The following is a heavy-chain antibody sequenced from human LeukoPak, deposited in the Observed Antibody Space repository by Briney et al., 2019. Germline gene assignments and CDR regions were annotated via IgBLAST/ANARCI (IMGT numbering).Heavy chain of an antibody. CDR2: IKEDGSEA. D-gene: IGHD7-27*01. CDR3: ARDYTGGWNDY. J-gene: IGHJ4*02. CDR1: GFTFSRYW. V-gene: IGHV3-7*01. Sequence: GGSLRLSCAAAGFTFSRYWMSWVRQATGKGLECVAKIKEDGSEAHYVDSVKGRFTISRDNAKESLYLQMNSLRAEDTAVYYCARDYTGGWNDYWGQGIRVTVSS.